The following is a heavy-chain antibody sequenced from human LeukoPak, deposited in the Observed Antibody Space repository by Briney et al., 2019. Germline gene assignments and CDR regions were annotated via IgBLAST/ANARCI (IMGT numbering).Heavy chain of an antibody. V-gene: IGHV3-64D*06. J-gene: IGHJ6*04. CDR3: VKPDYGDNAFYYYYGMDV. Sequence: GGSLRLSCSASGFTFSSYAMHWVRQAPGKGLEYVSAISSNGGSTYYADSVKGRFTISRDNSKNTLYLQMSSLRAEDTAVCYCVKPDYGDNAFYYYYGMDVWGKGTTVTVSS. CDR2: ISSNGGST. CDR1: GFTFSSYA. D-gene: IGHD4-17*01.